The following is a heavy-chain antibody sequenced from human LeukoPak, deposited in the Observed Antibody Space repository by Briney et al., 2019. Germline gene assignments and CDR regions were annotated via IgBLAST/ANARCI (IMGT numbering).Heavy chain of an antibody. CDR3: ARGRKNDFWSGYYSYYFDY. D-gene: IGHD3-3*01. V-gene: IGHV1-8*01. CDR2: MNPNSGNT. CDR1: GYTFTSYD. Sequence: ASVKVSCKASGYTFTSYDINWVRQATGQGLEWMGWMNPNSGNTGYAQKFQGRVTMTRNTSISTAYMELSSLRSEDTAVYYCARGRKNDFWSGYYSYYFDYWGQGTLVTVSS. J-gene: IGHJ4*02.